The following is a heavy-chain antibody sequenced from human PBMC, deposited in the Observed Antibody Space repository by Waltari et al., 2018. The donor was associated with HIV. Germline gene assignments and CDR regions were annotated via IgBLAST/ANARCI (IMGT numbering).Heavy chain of an antibody. CDR1: GYTFPSYD. V-gene: IGHV1-8*01. CDR3: ARSRGSTSRNGMDV. CDR2: MNPNSGNT. Sequence: QVQLVQSGAEVKKPGASVKVSCKASGYTFPSYDINWVRQATGQGLEWMGWMNPNSGNTGYAQKFQGRVTMTRNTSKSTAYMELSSLTSEDTAVYYCARSRGSTSRNGMDVWGQGTTVTVSS. D-gene: IGHD2-2*01. J-gene: IGHJ6*02.